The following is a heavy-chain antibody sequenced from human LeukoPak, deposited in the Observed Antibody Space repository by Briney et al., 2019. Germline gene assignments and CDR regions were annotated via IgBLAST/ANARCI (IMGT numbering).Heavy chain of an antibody. CDR3: ARDLGYCTGGTCYPNWFDP. V-gene: IGHV1-3*01. D-gene: IGHD2-15*01. CDR2: INAGNDNT. CDR1: GYTFTSYA. J-gene: IGHJ5*02. Sequence: ASVKVSYKASGYTFTSYAMHWVRQAPGQRLEWMGWINAGNDNTKYSQKFQGRVTITRDISASTAYMELSSLRSEDTAVYYCARDLGYCTGGTCYPNWFDPWGQGTLVTVSS.